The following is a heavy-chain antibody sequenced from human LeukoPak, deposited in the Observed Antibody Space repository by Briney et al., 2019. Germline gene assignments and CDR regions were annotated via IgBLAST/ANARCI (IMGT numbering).Heavy chain of an antibody. CDR2: IYYSGST. CDR3: ARHERYSTEFDY. CDR1: GGSISSGGYY. V-gene: IGHV4-31*03. Sequence: PSQTLSLTCTVSGGSISSGGYYWSWIRQHPGKGLEWIGYIYYSGSTYYNPSLKSRVTISVDTSKNQLSLRLSSVTAADTAVYYCARHERYSTEFDYWGQGTLVTVSS. J-gene: IGHJ4*02. D-gene: IGHD6-13*01.